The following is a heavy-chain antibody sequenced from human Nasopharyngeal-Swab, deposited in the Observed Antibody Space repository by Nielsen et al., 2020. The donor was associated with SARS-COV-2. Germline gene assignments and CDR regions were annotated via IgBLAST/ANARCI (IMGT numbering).Heavy chain of an antibody. J-gene: IGHJ4*02. CDR3: ARGSPVLRYFDWFPGTYFDY. CDR1: GGSISSYY. Sequence: GSLRLSCTVSGGSISSYYWSWIRQPPGKGLEWIGYIYYSGSTNYNPSLKSRVTISVDTSKNQFSLKLSSVTAADTAVYYCARGSPVLRYFDWFPGTYFDYWGQGILVTVSS. CDR2: IYYSGST. D-gene: IGHD3-9*01. V-gene: IGHV4-59*13.